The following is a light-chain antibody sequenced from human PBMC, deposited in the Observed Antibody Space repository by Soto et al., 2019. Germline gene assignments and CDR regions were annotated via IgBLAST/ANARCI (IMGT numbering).Light chain of an antibody. J-gene: IGKJ5*01. Sequence: ETVLPQSPGTLSLSPCESVTLSCSASQSVSSNYLVWYQQKPGQAPRLLISGVSTRATGIPDRFSGSGSGTDFTLTISRLEPEDVAVYYCQQYAPSPAITFGQGTRLEIK. CDR1: QSVSSNY. CDR3: QQYAPSPAIT. CDR2: GVS. V-gene: IGKV3-20*01.